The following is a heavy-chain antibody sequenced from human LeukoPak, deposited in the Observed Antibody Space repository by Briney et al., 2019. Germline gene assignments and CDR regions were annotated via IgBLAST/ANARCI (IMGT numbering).Heavy chain of an antibody. V-gene: IGHV4-34*01. CDR1: GGSFSGYY. Sequence: SETLSLTCAVYGGSFSGYYWSWLRQPPGKGVEWSGEINHSGSTNYNPSLKSRVTISVDTSKNQFSLKLSSVTAADTAVYYCARRHERIFYLDYWGQGTLVTVSS. CDR2: INHSGST. D-gene: IGHD3-3*01. CDR3: ARRHERIFYLDY. J-gene: IGHJ4*02.